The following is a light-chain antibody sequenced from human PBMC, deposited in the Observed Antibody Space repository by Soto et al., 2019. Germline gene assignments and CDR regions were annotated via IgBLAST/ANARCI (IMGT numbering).Light chain of an antibody. J-gene: IGLJ3*02. V-gene: IGLV2-14*01. Sequence: QSALTQPASVSGSPGQSITISCTGSTNDVGGHTLVSWYQHHPGKAPQLVIFDVSSRPPGVSHRFSSSKSGNTASLTISGLQAEDEANYYCASYTMSATMVFGGGTKLTVL. CDR2: DVS. CDR1: TNDVGGHTL. CDR3: ASYTMSATMV.